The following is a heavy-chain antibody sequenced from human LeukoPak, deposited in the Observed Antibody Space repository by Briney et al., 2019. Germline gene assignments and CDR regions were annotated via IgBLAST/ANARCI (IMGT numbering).Heavy chain of an antibody. V-gene: IGHV3-23*01. CDR1: GFTFSSYA. D-gene: IGHD3-22*01. Sequence: GGSLRLSCAASGFTFSSYAMSWVRQAPGRGLEWVSAISGSGGSTYYADSVKGRFTISRDNSKNTLYLQMNSLRAEDTAVYYCAKPREAYYYDSSGPGGAFDIWGQGTMVTVSS. CDR2: ISGSGGST. J-gene: IGHJ3*02. CDR3: AKPREAYYYDSSGPGGAFDI.